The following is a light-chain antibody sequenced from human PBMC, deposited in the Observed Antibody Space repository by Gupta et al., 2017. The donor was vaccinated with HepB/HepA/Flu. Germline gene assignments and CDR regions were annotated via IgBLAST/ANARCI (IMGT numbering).Light chain of an antibody. CDR2: EVS. Sequence: QSALTQPASVSGYPGQSLTISWTGTSSDVGSYNLVSWYQQHPGKAPKLMIYEVSMRPSGVSNRFSGSKSGNTASLTISGLQAEDEADYYCCSYACSSTWVFGGGTKLTVL. CDR1: SSDVGSYNL. V-gene: IGLV2-23*02. J-gene: IGLJ3*02. CDR3: CSYACSSTWV.